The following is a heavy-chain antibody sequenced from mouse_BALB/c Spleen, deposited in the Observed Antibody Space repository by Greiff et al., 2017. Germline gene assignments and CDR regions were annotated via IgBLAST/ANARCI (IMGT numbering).Heavy chain of an antibody. D-gene: IGHD5-1*01. CDR3: ARTYPKGGSGFAY. J-gene: IGHJ3*01. CDR2: INPYNDGT. CDR1: GYTFTSYV. Sequence: VHVKQSGPELVKPGASVKMSCKASGYTFTSYVMHWVKQKPGQGLEWIGYINPYNDGTKYNEKFKGKATLTSDKSSSTAYMELSSLTSEDSAVYYCARTYPKGGSGFAYWGQGTLVTVSA. V-gene: IGHV1-14*01.